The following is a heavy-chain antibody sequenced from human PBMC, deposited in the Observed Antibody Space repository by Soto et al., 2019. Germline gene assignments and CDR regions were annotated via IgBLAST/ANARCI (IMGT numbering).Heavy chain of an antibody. V-gene: IGHV3-48*02. D-gene: IGHD1-26*01. J-gene: IGHJ4*02. Sequence: WGTLGLSCAASGFSFSSYSMSWVRQAPGKGLELVSYISSNSATIYDTDSGRGRFTISRDNAKNSLYLQMNSLRDEDTAVYYCAREDILGTRSFDYWGQGTMVTVSS. CDR1: GFSFSSYS. CDR2: ISSNSATI. CDR3: AREDILGTRSFDY.